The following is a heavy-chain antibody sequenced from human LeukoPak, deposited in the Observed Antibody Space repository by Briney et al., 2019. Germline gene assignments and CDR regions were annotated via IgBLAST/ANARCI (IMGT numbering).Heavy chain of an antibody. Sequence: PSETLSLTCPVSGXAITSYYRSWIRQPAGKGLERIGHIYTNEITNHNPSLESRLTMSVDTSNKQFSLRLSSVTAADTAVYYCARGSQTGRLHPLCYWGQGTLVTVSS. D-gene: IGHD3-10*01. J-gene: IGHJ4*02. CDR1: GXAITSYY. V-gene: IGHV4-4*07. CDR3: ARGSQTGRLHPLCY. CDR2: IYTNEIT.